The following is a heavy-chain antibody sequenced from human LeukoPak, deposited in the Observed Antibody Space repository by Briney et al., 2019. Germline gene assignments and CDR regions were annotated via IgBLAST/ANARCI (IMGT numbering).Heavy chain of an antibody. CDR1: GGSFSGYY. V-gene: IGHV4-34*01. Sequence: SETLSLTCAVYGGSFSGYYWSWIRQPPGKGLEWIGEINHSGSTNYNPSLKSRVTISVDTSKNQFSLKLSSVTAADTAVYYCARPSVRVTPDYYYYYYMDVWGKGTTVTISS. D-gene: IGHD4-23*01. CDR2: INHSGST. J-gene: IGHJ6*03. CDR3: ARPSVRVTPDYYYYYYMDV.